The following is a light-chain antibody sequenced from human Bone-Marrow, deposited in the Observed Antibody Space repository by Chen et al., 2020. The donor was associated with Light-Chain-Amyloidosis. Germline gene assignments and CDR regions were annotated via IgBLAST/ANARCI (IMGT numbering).Light chain of an antibody. V-gene: IGKV3-20*01. CDR3: QQYVTSPLT. CDR1: KTISSNY. Sequence: IVMTQSPGTLSLSPGEGANLSCRASKTISSNYLTWYQQKFGQAPRLLIYGSSSRTAGIPDRIPGSGSGTDFTLTVNRLEPDDFAMYYCQQYVTSPLTLSGGTKVEIK. CDR2: GSS. J-gene: IGKJ4*01.